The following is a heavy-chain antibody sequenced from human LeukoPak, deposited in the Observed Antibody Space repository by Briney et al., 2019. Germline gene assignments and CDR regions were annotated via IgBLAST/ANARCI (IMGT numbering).Heavy chain of an antibody. Sequence: ASVKVSCKASGGTFSSYAISWVRQAPGQGLEWMGGIIPIFGTANYAQKFQGRVTITADKSTSTAYMELSSLRSEDTAVYYCARGGTGYSSGWLRAFDIWGQGTMVTVSS. CDR1: GGTFSSYA. CDR3: ARGGTGYSSGWLRAFDI. CDR2: IIPIFGTA. J-gene: IGHJ3*02. V-gene: IGHV1-69*06. D-gene: IGHD6-19*01.